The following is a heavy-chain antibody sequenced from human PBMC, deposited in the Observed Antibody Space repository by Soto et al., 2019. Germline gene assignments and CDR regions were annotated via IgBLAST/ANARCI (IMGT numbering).Heavy chain of an antibody. Sequence: PGGSLRLSCAASGFTFSSYAMHWVRQAPGKGLEWVAVISYDGSNKYYADSVKGRFTISRDNSKNTLYLQMNSLRAEDTAVYYCARGRGHRSSGYYYYGMDVWGQGTTVTVS. CDR2: ISYDGSNK. CDR1: GFTFSSYA. J-gene: IGHJ6*02. D-gene: IGHD1-26*01. V-gene: IGHV3-30-3*01. CDR3: ARGRGHRSSGYYYYGMDV.